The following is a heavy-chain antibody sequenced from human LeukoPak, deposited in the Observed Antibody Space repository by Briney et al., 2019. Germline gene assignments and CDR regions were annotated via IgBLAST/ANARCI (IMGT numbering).Heavy chain of an antibody. J-gene: IGHJ4*02. CDR2: IYTSGST. CDR3: ARTYSSSLFDY. V-gene: IGHV4-61*02. D-gene: IGHD6-6*01. Sequence: PSETLSLTCTVSGGSISSGSYYWSWIRQPAGKGLEWIGRIYTSGSTNYNPSLKSRVTISVDTSKNQFSLKLSSVTAADTAVYCCARTYSSSLFDYWGQGTLVTVPS. CDR1: GGSISSGSYY.